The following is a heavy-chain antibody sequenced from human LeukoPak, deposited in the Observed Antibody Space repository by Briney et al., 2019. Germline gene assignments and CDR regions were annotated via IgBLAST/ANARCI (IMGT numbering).Heavy chain of an antibody. CDR3: AKDLLGYYDSSGYYY. Sequence: GGPLRLSCAASGFTFSSYAMSWVRQAPGKGLEWVSAISGSGGSTYYADSVKGRFTISRDNSKNTLYLQMNSLRAEDTAVYYCAKDLLGYYDSSGYYYWGQGTLVTVSS. CDR2: ISGSGGST. J-gene: IGHJ4*02. V-gene: IGHV3-23*01. D-gene: IGHD3-22*01. CDR1: GFTFSSYA.